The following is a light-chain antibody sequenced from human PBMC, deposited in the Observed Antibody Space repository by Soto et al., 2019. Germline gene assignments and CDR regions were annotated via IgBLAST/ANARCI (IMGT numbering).Light chain of an antibody. V-gene: IGKV3-11*01. J-gene: IGKJ5*01. CDR1: QSLINF. Sequence: TVLTQSPATLSLSPGERATLSCRASQSLINFVAWYQHKPGQPPRLLIYDASKGATGIPTRFSGSGSGTDFTLTISSLQPEDFAVYYCQQRSNWPDAFGQGTRLEI. CDR2: DAS. CDR3: QQRSNWPDA.